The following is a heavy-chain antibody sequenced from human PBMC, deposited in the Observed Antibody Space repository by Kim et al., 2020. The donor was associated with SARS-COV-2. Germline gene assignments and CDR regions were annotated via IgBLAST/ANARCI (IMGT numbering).Heavy chain of an antibody. D-gene: IGHD3-9*01. V-gene: IGHV1-18*01. Sequence: ASVKVSCKASGYTFTSYGISWVRQAPGQGLEWMGWISAYNGNTNYAQKLQGRVTMTTDTSTSTAYMELRSLRSDDTAVYYCARDYLYYDILTGHPWFDPWGQRTLVTVSS. J-gene: IGHJ5*02. CDR3: ARDYLYYDILTGHPWFDP. CDR1: GYTFTSYG. CDR2: ISAYNGNT.